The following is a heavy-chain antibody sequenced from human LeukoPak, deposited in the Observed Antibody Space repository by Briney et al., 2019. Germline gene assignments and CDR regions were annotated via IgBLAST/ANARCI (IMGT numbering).Heavy chain of an antibody. Sequence: SETLSLTCTVPGGSISSYYWSWIRQPPGKGLEWIGHIYYSGSTNSNPSLKSRVTISVDTSKNQFSLKLSSVTAADTAVYYCARSRGSGSYWANWFDPWGQGTLVTVSS. J-gene: IGHJ5*02. CDR3: ARSRGSGSYWANWFDP. V-gene: IGHV4-59*01. D-gene: IGHD3-10*01. CDR2: IYYSGST. CDR1: GGSISSYY.